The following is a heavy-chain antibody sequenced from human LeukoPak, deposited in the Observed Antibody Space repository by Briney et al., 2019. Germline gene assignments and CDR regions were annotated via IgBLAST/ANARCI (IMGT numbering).Heavy chain of an antibody. CDR2: TNPNSGGT. J-gene: IGHJ4*02. CDR3: AGGVACCSSTSCYSGY. V-gene: IGHV1-2*02. CDR1: GYTFTGYY. Sequence: ASVKVSCKASGYTFTGYYMHWVRQAPGQGLEWMGWTNPNSGGTNYAQKFQGRVTMTRDTSISTAYMELSRLRSDDTAVYYCAGGVACCSSTSCYSGYWGQGTLVTVSS. D-gene: IGHD2-2*02.